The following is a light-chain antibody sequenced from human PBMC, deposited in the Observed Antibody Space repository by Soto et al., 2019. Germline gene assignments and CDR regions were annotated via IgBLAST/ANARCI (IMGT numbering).Light chain of an antibody. CDR1: QNINNY. J-gene: IGKJ2*01. CDR3: QQRYNTSYT. V-gene: IGKV1-39*01. Sequence: DFQMTQSPSSLSASVGDRVTITCRASQNINNYLNWYQQKPGKASKLLIYAASSLPSVFPSRFRGSGSGTHFTLIISSLPPEDSETYYCQQRYNTSYTSGPGTKLAIK. CDR2: AAS.